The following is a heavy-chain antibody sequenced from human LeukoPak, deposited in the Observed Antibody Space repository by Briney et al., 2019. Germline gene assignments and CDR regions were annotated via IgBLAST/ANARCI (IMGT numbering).Heavy chain of an antibody. Sequence: GGSLRLSCAASGFTFSDYYMSWIRQAPGNGLEWVSYISSSGSTIYYTDSVEGRFTISRDNDKNSMYLQMHSLRAEDTAVYYCARGDSGSYYVLDYWGQGTLVTVSS. D-gene: IGHD1-26*01. CDR2: ISSSGSTI. V-gene: IGHV3-11*01. CDR1: GFTFSDYY. J-gene: IGHJ4*02. CDR3: ARGDSGSYYVLDY.